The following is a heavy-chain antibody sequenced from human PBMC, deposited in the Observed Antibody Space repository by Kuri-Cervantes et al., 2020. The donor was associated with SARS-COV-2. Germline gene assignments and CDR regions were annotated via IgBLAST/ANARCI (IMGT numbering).Heavy chain of an antibody. CDR3: ARGGYSGYEGWFDP. D-gene: IGHD5-12*01. Sequence: SQTLSLTCAVYGGSFSGYYWSWIRQPPGKGLEWIGEINHSVSTNYNPSLKSRDTISVDTSKNQFSLKLSSVTAADTAVYYCARGGYSGYEGWFDPWGQGTLVTVSS. CDR1: GGSFSGYY. J-gene: IGHJ5*02. V-gene: IGHV4-34*01. CDR2: INHSVST.